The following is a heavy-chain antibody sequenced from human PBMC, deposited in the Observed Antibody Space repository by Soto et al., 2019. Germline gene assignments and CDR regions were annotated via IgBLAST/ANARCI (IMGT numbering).Heavy chain of an antibody. CDR2: IYYSGST. V-gene: IGHV4-31*03. D-gene: IGHD2-15*01. J-gene: IGHJ4*02. Sequence: SETLSLTCTVSGGSISSGGYYWSWIRQHPVKGLEWIGYIYYSGSTYYNPSLKSRVTISVDTSKNQFSLKLSSVTAADTAVYYCARGVGYCSGGSCYISENYFDYWGQGXLVTVHS. CDR3: ARGVGYCSGGSCYISENYFDY. CDR1: GGSISSGGYY.